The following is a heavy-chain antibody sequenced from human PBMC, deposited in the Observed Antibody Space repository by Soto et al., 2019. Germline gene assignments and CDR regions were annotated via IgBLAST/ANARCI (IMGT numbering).Heavy chain of an antibody. CDR1: GGFINSSRYY. CDR3: ARHRRTGDGLDV. Sequence: SETLSLTGSVSGGFINSSRYYWGWIRQPPGKGLEWTGSVYHTGSTYHNPSLKSRVTISVDASKNQFSLKLSSVTAADTAVYYCARHRRTGDGLDVWGQGTTVTV. V-gene: IGHV4-39*01. CDR2: VYHTGST. D-gene: IGHD1-1*01. J-gene: IGHJ6*02.